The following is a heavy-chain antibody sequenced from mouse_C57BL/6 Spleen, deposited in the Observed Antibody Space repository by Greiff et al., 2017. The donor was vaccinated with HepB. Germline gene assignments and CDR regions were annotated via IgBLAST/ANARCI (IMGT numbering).Heavy chain of an antibody. D-gene: IGHD3-3*01. V-gene: IGHV1-76*01. J-gene: IGHJ3*01. CDR3: ARGPLIFFAY. Sequence: QVQLQQSGAELVRPGASVKLSCKASGYTFTDYYINWVKQRPGQGLEWIARIYPGSGNTYYNEKFKGKATLTAEKSSSTAYMQLSSLTSEDSAVYFCARGPLIFFAYWGQGTLVTVSA. CDR2: IYPGSGNT. CDR1: GYTFTDYY.